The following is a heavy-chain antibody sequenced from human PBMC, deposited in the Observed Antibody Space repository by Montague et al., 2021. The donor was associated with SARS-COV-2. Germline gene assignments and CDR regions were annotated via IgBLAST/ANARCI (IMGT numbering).Heavy chain of an antibody. D-gene: IGHD5-24*01. Sequence: TLSLTCSVSGASLSSGGYFWAWVRQLPGKDLEWIGYIFHSGNTYYNPSLKSRVIISQDTSDNHLFLTLMSVTAADTAVYYCARDRSLGDNYNYFDYWGQGTLFTVSS. V-gene: IGHV4-31*03. CDR2: IFHSGNT. CDR1: GASLSSGGYF. CDR3: ARDRSLGDNYNYFDY. J-gene: IGHJ4*02.